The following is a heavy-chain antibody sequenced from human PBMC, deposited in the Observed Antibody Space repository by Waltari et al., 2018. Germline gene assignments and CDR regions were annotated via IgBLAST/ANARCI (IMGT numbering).Heavy chain of an antibody. D-gene: IGHD2-15*01. J-gene: IGHJ1*01. Sequence: YIYYSGSTNYNPSLKSRVTISVDTSKNQFSLKLSSVTAADTAVYYCARGEVVAATPVQHWGQGTLVTVSS. V-gene: IGHV4-59*09. CDR3: ARGEVVAATPVQH. CDR2: IYYSGST.